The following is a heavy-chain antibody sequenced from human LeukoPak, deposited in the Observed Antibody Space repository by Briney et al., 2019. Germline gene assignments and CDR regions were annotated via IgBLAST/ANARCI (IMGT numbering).Heavy chain of an antibody. CDR1: GYTFTSYY. CDR2: INPSSGST. J-gene: IGHJ4*02. D-gene: IGHD5-18*01. Sequence: ASVRLSCKASGYTFTSYYIHWVRQAPGQGPEWMGIINPSSGSTSYAQTFQGRVTLTTDTSTSTVFMDLSSLRSEDTAVYYCARDGGYTYGYDYWGQGSLVTVSS. V-gene: IGHV1-46*01. CDR3: ARDGGYTYGYDY.